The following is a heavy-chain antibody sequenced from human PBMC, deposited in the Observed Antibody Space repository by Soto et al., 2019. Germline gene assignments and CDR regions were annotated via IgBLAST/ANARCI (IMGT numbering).Heavy chain of an antibody. CDR2: ISGSGSNT. CDR1: GFTFSSYA. V-gene: IGHV3-23*01. CDR3: AKDLWVSPYADY. Sequence: GGSLRLSCAASGFTFSSYAMNWVRQAPGKGLEWVSSISGSGSNTYYADSVKGRFTISRDNSKNTLYLQMNSLRAEDTAVYFCAKDLWVSPYADYWGQGTLVTVSS. D-gene: IGHD1-26*01. J-gene: IGHJ4*02.